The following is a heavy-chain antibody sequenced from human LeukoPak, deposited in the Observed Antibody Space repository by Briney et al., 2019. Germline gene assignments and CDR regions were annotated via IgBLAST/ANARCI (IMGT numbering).Heavy chain of an antibody. D-gene: IGHD3-22*01. CDR1: GGSFSGYY. J-gene: IGHJ4*02. V-gene: IGHV4-34*01. CDR2: INHSGST. CDR3: ARDKADGDSSGYYYFDY. Sequence: SETLSLTCAVYGGSFSGYYWSWIRQPPGKGLEWIGEINHSGSTNYNPSLKSRVTISVDTSKNQFSLKLSSVTAADTAVYYCARDKADGDSSGYYYFDYWGQGTLVTVSS.